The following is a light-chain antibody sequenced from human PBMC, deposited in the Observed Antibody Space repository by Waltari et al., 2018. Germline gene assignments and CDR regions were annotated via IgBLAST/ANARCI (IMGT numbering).Light chain of an antibody. J-gene: IGKJ2*03. CDR2: YAS. CDR3: HHSDSLPYS. CDR1: HSIGGR. V-gene: IGKV6-21*01. Sequence: EIVLTQSPEFQSVTLKEKVTITCRASHSIGGRLHWYQQKPDQSPKILIMYASPSFSGVPPRFSGSGSGTDFTLTIDGLEAEDAATYYCHHSDSLPYSFGQGTKLEIK.